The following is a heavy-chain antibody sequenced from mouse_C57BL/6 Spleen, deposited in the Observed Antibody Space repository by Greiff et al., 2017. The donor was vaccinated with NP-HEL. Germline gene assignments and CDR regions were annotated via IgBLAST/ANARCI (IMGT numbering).Heavy chain of an antibody. Sequence: QVQLQQPGAELVRPGTSVKLSCKASGYTFTSYWMHWVKQRPGQGLEWIGVIDPSDSYTNYNQKFKGKATLTVDKSSSPAYMQLSSQTSEDSAVYYCARGYGSSLYWYFDVWGTGTTVTVSS. D-gene: IGHD1-1*01. CDR3: ARGYGSSLYWYFDV. CDR1: GYTFTSYW. CDR2: IDPSDSYT. V-gene: IGHV1-59*01. J-gene: IGHJ1*03.